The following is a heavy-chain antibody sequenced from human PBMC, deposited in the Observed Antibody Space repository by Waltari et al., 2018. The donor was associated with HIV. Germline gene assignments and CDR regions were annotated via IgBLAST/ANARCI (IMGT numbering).Heavy chain of an antibody. Sequence: QVQLQQWGAGLVKPSETLSVTCTVSGGSLGTSYWNWVRHFPGKGLEWIGEINPSGGTTYKPSLKGRVTISRDWSKNLFSLKLTSVTAADTALYYCAGIVHRASYSMDVWGQGTTVTVSS. CDR3: AGIVHRASYSMDV. V-gene: IGHV4-34*02. CDR1: GGSLGTSY. CDR2: INPSGGT. J-gene: IGHJ6*02. D-gene: IGHD2-21*01.